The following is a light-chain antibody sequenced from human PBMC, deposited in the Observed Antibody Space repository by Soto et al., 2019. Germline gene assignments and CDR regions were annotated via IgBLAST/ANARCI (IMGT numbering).Light chain of an antibody. CDR3: QTWGTGIRV. CDR1: SGHSSYA. Sequence: QSVLTQSPSASASLGASVKLTCTLSSGHSSYAIAWHQQQPKKGPRYLMKLNSDGSHYKGDGIPDRFSGSSSGAERYLTISSLQSEDEADYYCQTWGTGIRVFGGGTKLTVL. CDR2: LNSDGSH. J-gene: IGLJ2*01. V-gene: IGLV4-69*01.